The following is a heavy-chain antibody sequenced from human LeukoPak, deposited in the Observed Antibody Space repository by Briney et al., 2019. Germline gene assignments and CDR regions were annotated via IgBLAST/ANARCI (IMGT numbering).Heavy chain of an antibody. CDR1: GFTFSSYW. D-gene: IGHD1-26*01. CDR3: ARDQGATTLVDY. J-gene: IGHJ4*02. CDR2: RKQDGSEK. Sequence: PGGSLRLSCAASGFTFSSYWMSWVRQAPGKGLEWVANRKQDGSEKYYVDSVKGRFTISRDNAKNSLYPQMNSLRAEDTALYYCARDQGATTLVDYWGQGTLVTVSS. V-gene: IGHV3-7*01.